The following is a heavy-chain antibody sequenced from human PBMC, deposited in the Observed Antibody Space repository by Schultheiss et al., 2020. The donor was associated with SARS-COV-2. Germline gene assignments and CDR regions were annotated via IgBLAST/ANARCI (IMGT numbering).Heavy chain of an antibody. CDR3: ARDIGAFDI. CDR2: IWYDGSNK. CDR1: GFTFSSYG. Sequence: GGSLRLSCAASGFTFSSYGMNWVRQAPGKGLEWVAVIWYDGSNKYYADSVKGRFTISRDNSKNTLYLQMNSLRAEDTAVYYCARDIGAFDIWGQGTMVTVSS. J-gene: IGHJ3*02. D-gene: IGHD3-10*01. V-gene: IGHV3-33*01.